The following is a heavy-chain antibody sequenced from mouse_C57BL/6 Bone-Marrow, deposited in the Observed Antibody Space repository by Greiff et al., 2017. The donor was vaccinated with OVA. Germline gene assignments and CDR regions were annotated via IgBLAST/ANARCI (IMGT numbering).Heavy chain of an antibody. CDR2: FYPGSGSL. Sequence: QVQLQQSGAELVKPGASVKLSCKASGYTFTEYTIHWVKQRSGQGLEWIGWFYPGSGSLKYNEKFNDKATLTADKSSSTVYMELSRLTSEDSAVYFWARHEDGDPDYDGFAYWGQGTLVTVSA. J-gene: IGHJ3*01. V-gene: IGHV1-62-2*01. D-gene: IGHD2-4*01. CDR3: ARHEDGDPDYDGFAY. CDR1: GYTFTEYT.